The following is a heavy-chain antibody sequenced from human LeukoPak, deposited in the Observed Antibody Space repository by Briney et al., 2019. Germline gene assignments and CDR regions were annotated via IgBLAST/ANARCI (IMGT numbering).Heavy chain of an antibody. CDR3: AREGVTVAGSYLDY. V-gene: IGHV3-53*01. CDR1: GFTVSSNY. Sequence: GGSLRPSCAASGFTVSSNYMSWVRQAPGKGLEWVSVIYSGGSTYYADSVKGRFTISRDNSKNTLYLQMNSLRAEDTAVYYCAREGVTVAGSYLDYWGQGTLVTVSS. J-gene: IGHJ4*02. D-gene: IGHD6-19*01. CDR2: IYSGGST.